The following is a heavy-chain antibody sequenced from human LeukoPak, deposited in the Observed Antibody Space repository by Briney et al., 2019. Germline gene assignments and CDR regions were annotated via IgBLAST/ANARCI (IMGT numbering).Heavy chain of an antibody. CDR2: IYYSGST. CDR1: GGSISSYY. J-gene: IGHJ5*02. Sequence: SETLSLTCTVSGGSISSYYWSWIRQPPGKGLEWIGYIYYSGSTYDNPSLKSRVTISMDTSKNQFSLKLSSVTAADTAVYYCARVSGSGFDPWGQGTLVTVSS. V-gene: IGHV4-30-4*08. CDR3: ARVSGSGFDP. D-gene: IGHD3-10*01.